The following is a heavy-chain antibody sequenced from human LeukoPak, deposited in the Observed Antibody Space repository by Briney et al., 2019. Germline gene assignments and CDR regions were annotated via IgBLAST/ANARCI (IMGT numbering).Heavy chain of an antibody. J-gene: IGHJ4*02. Sequence: PSETLSLTCSVSGGSISSDTYYWGWIRQPPGKGLEWIGTMYYSGNTDYNPSLKSRITISVDTSKNQFYLKLTSVTAADTALYYCAAKLGYCSSTSCYYFDYWGQGTLVTVSS. V-gene: IGHV4-39*07. D-gene: IGHD2-2*01. CDR3: AAKLGYCSSTSCYYFDY. CDR1: GGSISSDTYY. CDR2: MYYSGNT.